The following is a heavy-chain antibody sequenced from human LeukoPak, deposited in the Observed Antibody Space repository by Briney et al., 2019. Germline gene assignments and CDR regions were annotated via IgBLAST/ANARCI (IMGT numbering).Heavy chain of an antibody. J-gene: IGHJ4*02. CDR2: ISGSGGST. V-gene: IGHV3-23*01. Sequence: GGSLRLSCAASGFTFSSYWVSWVRQAPGKGLEWVSAISGSGGSTYYADSVKGRFTISRDNSKNTLYLQMNSLRAEDTAVYYCAKSRRLDRLAAITDYWGQGTLVTVSS. D-gene: IGHD3/OR15-3a*01. CDR3: AKSRRLDRLAAITDY. CDR1: GFTFSSYW.